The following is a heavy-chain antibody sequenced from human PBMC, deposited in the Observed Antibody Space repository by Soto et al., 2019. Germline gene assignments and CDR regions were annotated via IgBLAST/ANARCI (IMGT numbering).Heavy chain of an antibody. J-gene: IGHJ4*02. D-gene: IGHD3-10*01. Sequence: TSETLSLTCTVSGGSISTYYWSWIRQPPGGTLEWIGYIYASGATTYNPSLESRVTMSVDMPNNEFSLELTSLTAADTAAYYCARSHSFDGSIYHYYFDFWGQGTLVTVSS. V-gene: IGHV4-59*01. CDR3: ARSHSFDGSIYHYYFDF. CDR1: GGSISTYY. CDR2: IYASGAT.